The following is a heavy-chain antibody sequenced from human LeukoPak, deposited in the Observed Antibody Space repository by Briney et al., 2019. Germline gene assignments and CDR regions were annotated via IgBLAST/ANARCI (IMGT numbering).Heavy chain of an antibody. V-gene: IGHV3-23*01. D-gene: IGHD2-21*01. CDR3: AKGAAIDH. J-gene: IGHJ4*02. CDR2: VTGPGDTT. Sequence: GGSLRLSCTASGFNLNNYAMNWVRQAPGKGLEWVAAVTGPGDTTYYADSVKGRLIISRDSFKDTLYLQMNRLGAEDTALYYCAKGAAIDHWGQGTLVTVSS. CDR1: GFNLNNYA.